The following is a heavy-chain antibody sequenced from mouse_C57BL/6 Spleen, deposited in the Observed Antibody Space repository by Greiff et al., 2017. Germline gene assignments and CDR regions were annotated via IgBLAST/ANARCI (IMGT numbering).Heavy chain of an antibody. CDR1: GYTFTSYW. Sequence: QVQLQQPGAELVKPGASVKMSCKASGYTFTSYWITWVKQRPGQGLEWIGDIFTGSGSTNYNEKFKSKDTLTVDTSSSTAYLQLSSLTSEDYAVYYCARYSNYGRYAMDYWGQGTSVTVSS. D-gene: IGHD2-5*01. J-gene: IGHJ4*01. V-gene: IGHV1-55*01. CDR3: ARYSNYGRYAMDY. CDR2: IFTGSGST.